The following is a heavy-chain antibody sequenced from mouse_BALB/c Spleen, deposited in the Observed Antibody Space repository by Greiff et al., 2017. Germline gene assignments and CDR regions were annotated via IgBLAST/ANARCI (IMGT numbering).Heavy chain of an antibody. V-gene: IGHV3-6*02. CDR3: ARDRAFAY. D-gene: IGHD3-1*01. Sequence: LMESGPGLVKPSQSLSLTCSVTGYSITSGYYWNWIRQFPGNKLEWMGYISYDGSNNYNPSLKNRISITRDTSKNQFFLKLNSVTTEDTATYYCARDRAFAYWGQGTLVTVSA. CDR2: ISYDGSN. J-gene: IGHJ3*01. CDR1: GYSITSGYY.